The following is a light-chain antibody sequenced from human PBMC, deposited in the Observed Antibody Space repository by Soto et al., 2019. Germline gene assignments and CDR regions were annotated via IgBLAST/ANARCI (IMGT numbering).Light chain of an antibody. CDR2: GVS. CDR1: QPVSSNF. CDR3: QQYANSPIT. V-gene: IGKV3-20*01. Sequence: ELVLTQSPGTLSLSPGESAALSCRASQPVSSNFLAWYQQKPGQAPRLLIYGVSSRASGIPDRFFGSGSVTDFTLTINRLEPEDVAVYYCQQYANSPITFGQGTRLEIK. J-gene: IGKJ5*01.